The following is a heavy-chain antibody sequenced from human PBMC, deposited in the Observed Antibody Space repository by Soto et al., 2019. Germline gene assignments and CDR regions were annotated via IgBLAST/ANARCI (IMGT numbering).Heavy chain of an antibody. Sequence: SETLSLTCAVSGGSISSSNWWSWVRQPPGKGLEWIGEIYHSGSTNYNPSLKSRVTISVDKSKNQFSLKLSSVTAADTAVYYCARDQYSGSYYYYYYYGMDVWGQGTTVT. V-gene: IGHV4-4*02. D-gene: IGHD1-26*01. CDR3: ARDQYSGSYYYYYYYGMDV. CDR2: IYHSGST. J-gene: IGHJ6*02. CDR1: GGSISSSNW.